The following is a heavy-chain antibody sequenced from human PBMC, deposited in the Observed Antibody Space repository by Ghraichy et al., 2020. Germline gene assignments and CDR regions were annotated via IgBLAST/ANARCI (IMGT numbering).Heavy chain of an antibody. CDR1: GGSISSGGYS. CDR3: ARVGPRYGEVDY. V-gene: IGHV4-30-4*07. J-gene: IGHJ4*02. Sequence: SETLSLTCAVSGGSISSGGYSWSWIRQPPGKGLEWIGYIYYSGSTYYNPSLKSRVTISVDTSKNQFSLKLSSVTAADTAVYYCARVGPRYGEVDYWGQGTLVTVSS. D-gene: IGHD4-17*01. CDR2: IYYSGST.